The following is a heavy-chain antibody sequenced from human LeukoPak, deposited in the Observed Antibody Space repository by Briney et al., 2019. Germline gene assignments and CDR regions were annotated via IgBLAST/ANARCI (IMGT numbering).Heavy chain of an antibody. Sequence: SETLSLTCAVSGYSISSGYYWGWIRPPPGKGLEWIGIIYHSGSTYYNPSLKSRVTISVDTSKNQFSLKLSSVTAADTAVYYCARVPINYDFWSGFENWFDPWGQGTLVTVSS. CDR2: IYHSGST. V-gene: IGHV4-38-2*01. CDR1: GYSISSGYY. J-gene: IGHJ5*02. D-gene: IGHD3-3*01. CDR3: ARVPINYDFWSGFENWFDP.